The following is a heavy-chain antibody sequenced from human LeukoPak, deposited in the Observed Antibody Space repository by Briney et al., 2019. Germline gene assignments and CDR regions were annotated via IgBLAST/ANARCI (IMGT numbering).Heavy chain of an antibody. CDR1: GFTFSSYW. D-gene: IGHD3-3*01. Sequence: GGSLRLSCAASGFTFSSYWMSWVRQAPGKGLEWVANIKQDGSEKYYVDSVKGRFTISRDNAKNSLYLQMNSLRAEDTAVYYCARVLFWSGSIQVYYFGYWGQGTLVTVSS. J-gene: IGHJ4*02. CDR3: ARVLFWSGSIQVYYFGY. V-gene: IGHV3-7*01. CDR2: IKQDGSEK.